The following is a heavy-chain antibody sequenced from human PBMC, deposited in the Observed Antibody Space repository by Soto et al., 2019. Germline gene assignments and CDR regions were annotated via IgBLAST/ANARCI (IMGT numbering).Heavy chain of an antibody. CDR2: IKQDGSEK. D-gene: IGHD5-18*01. Sequence: GGSLRLSCAASGFTFSSYWMSWVRQAPGKGLEWVANIKQDGSEKYYVDSVKGRFTISRDNAKNSLYLQMNSLRAEDTAVYYCARDAGVGYSYGLYYYYYGMDVWGQGTTVTVSS. CDR3: ARDAGVGYSYGLYYYYYGMDV. J-gene: IGHJ6*02. CDR1: GFTFSSYW. V-gene: IGHV3-7*01.